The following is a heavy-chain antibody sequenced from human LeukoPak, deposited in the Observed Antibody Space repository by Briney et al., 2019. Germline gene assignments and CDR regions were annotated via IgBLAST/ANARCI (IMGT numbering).Heavy chain of an antibody. CDR2: IYYSGST. V-gene: IGHV4-30-4*07. CDR3: ARVLWSSETYYYFDY. Sequence: SQTLSLTCAVSGGSISSGGYSWSWIRQPPGKGLEWIGYIYYSGSTNYNPSLKSRVTISVDTSKNQFSLKLSSVTAADTAVYYCARVLWSSETYYYFDYWGQGTLVTVSS. CDR1: GGSISSGGYS. D-gene: IGHD1-26*01. J-gene: IGHJ4*02.